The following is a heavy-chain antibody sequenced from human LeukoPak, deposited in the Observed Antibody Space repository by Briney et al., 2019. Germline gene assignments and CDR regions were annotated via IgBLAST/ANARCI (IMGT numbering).Heavy chain of an antibody. CDR2: INPNSGGT. J-gene: IGHJ3*02. D-gene: IGHD3-3*01. CDR1: GYTFTGYY. Sequence: ASVKVSCKASGYTFTGYYMHWVRQAPGQGLEWMGWINPNSGGTNYAQKFQGRVTMTRDTSISTAYMELSRLRSDDTAVYYCARVRYDFWSNAFDIWSQGTMVTVSS. CDR3: ARVRYDFWSNAFDI. V-gene: IGHV1-2*02.